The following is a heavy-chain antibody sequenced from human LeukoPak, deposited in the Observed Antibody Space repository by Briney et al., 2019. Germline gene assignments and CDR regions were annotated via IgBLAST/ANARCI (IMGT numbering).Heavy chain of an antibody. D-gene: IGHD6-13*01. CDR1: GFTFDDYT. Sequence: GGSLRLSCAASGFTFDDYTMHWVRQAPGKGLEWVSGISWNSGSIGYADSVKGRFTISRDNAKNTLYLQMNSLRAEDTAVYYCAKEGIAVWFDPWGQGTLVTVSS. CDR2: ISWNSGSI. V-gene: IGHV3-9*01. J-gene: IGHJ5*02. CDR3: AKEGIAVWFDP.